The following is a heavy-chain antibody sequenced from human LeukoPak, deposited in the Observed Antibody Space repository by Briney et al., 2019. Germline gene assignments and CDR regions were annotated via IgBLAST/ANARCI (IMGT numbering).Heavy chain of an antibody. J-gene: IGHJ4*02. CDR3: ARQGVRGVPDY. D-gene: IGHD3-10*01. V-gene: IGHV4-59*08. Sequence: SETLSLTCTVSGDSIIGYYWSWIRQPPGKGLEWIGYIYYSGSTNYNPSLKSRVTISVDTSKNQFSLKLSSVTAADTAVYYCARQGVRGVPDYWGQGTLVTVSS. CDR1: GDSIIGYY. CDR2: IYYSGST.